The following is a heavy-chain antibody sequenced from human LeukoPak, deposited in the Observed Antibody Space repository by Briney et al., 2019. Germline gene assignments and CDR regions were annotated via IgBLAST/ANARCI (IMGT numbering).Heavy chain of an antibody. CDR2: ITGSGGTT. V-gene: IGHV3-23*01. CDR1: GFTFTNYV. J-gene: IGHJ6*02. Sequence: GGSLRLSCAASGFTFTNYVMSWVRQPPGKGLEWVSTITGSGGTTYYADSVKGRFTISRDNSKNTLYLQMNSLRAEDTAVYYCARDGSSSWYPGAYYYYGMDVWGQGTTVTVSS. D-gene: IGHD6-13*01. CDR3: ARDGSSSWYPGAYYYYGMDV.